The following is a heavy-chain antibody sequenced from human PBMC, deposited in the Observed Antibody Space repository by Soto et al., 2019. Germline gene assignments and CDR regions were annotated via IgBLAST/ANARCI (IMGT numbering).Heavy chain of an antibody. J-gene: IGHJ5*02. D-gene: IGHD2-2*01. CDR3: ARVVPGAEAWFGP. Sequence: ASVKVSCKTSGYTFSNYGITWVRRAPGQPLEWLGWISLYSDGTNYAQKFQGRVSMTTDTSTTTAYMALRSLRSDDTAVYYCARVVPGAEAWFGPWGQGTLVTVSS. V-gene: IGHV1-18*01. CDR2: ISLYSDGT. CDR1: GYTFSNYG.